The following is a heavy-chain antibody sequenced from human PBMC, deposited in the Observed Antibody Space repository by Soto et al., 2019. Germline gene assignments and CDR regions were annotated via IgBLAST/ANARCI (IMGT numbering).Heavy chain of an antibody. D-gene: IGHD3-16*01. CDR2: MYHSGSS. Sequence: QESGSGLVRPSETLSLTCTVSGASVTSGGYSWAWIRQTPAKGLEWIGYMYHSGSSYYNPSLKSRIAMSVDTSNNQFSLTLSSVTAADTAVYYCARYFGPSPLFDPWGQGTLVTVSS. CDR3: ARYFGPSPLFDP. V-gene: IGHV4-30-2*01. CDR1: GASVTSGGYS. J-gene: IGHJ5*02.